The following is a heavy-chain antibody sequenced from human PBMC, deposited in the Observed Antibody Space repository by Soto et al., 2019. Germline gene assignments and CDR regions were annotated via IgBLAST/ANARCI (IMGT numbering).Heavy chain of an antibody. V-gene: IGHV1-18*01. CDR3: ARDTVVVPAANNWFDP. CDR1: GYTFTSYG. CDR2: ISAYNGNT. J-gene: IGHJ5*02. D-gene: IGHD2-2*01. Sequence: QVQLVQSGAEVKKPGASVKVSCKASGYTFTSYGISWVRQAPGQGLEWMGWISAYNGNTNYAQKLQGRVTMTTDTSTSTADMELRSLRSDDTAVYYCARDTVVVPAANNWFDPWGQGTLVTVSS.